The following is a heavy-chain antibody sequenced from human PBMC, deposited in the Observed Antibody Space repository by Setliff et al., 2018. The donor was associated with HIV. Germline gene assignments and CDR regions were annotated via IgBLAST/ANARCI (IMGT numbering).Heavy chain of an antibody. CDR1: GFTFSSYG. J-gene: IGHJ4*02. Sequence: PGGSLRLSCAASGFTFSSYGLHWVRQAPGEGLVWVSRINSDGSSTTYADSVKGRFTISRDNAKNTLYLQMNSLRAEDTAVYYCARGGSNSWSPFDYWGQGTLVTVSS. D-gene: IGHD6-13*01. V-gene: IGHV3-74*01. CDR2: INSDGSST. CDR3: ARGGSNSWSPFDY.